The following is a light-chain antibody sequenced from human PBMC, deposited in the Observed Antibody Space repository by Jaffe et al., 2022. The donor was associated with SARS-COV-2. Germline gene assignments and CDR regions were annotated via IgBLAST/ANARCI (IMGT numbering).Light chain of an antibody. J-gene: IGKJ4*01. CDR3: QQSYSTLLT. V-gene: IGKV1-39*01. CDR1: QSITGY. CDR2: AAS. Sequence: DIQMTQSPSSLSASVGDRITITCRASQSITGYVNWYQQKPGKAPKLLIYAASSLHTGVPSRFSGSGSETDFTLTISSLQPEDCATYYCQQSYSTLLTFGGGTKVEIK.